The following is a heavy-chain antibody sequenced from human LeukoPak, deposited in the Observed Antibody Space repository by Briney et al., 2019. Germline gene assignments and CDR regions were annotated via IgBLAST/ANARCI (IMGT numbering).Heavy chain of an antibody. V-gene: IGHV3-33*01. J-gene: IGHJ4*02. CDR2: IWVDGCNI. CDR3: AREDGDYSFDY. D-gene: IGHD4-17*01. CDR1: GFTSSNYG. Sequence: GGSLRLSSVAPGFTSSNYGMHCVCEGLGEGGESVAIIWVDGCNIYYADSVKGRFTISRDNSKTTLFLQMSSLGGEDTGVYYCAREDGDYSFDYWGQGTLVTVSS.